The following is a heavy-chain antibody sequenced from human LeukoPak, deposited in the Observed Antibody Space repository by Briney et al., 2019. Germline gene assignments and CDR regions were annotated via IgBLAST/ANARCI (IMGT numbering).Heavy chain of an antibody. CDR2: INHSGST. CDR3: ARAYTGFGFGELLFDY. D-gene: IGHD3-10*01. CDR1: GGSISSYY. J-gene: IGHJ4*02. V-gene: IGHV4-34*01. Sequence: SETLSLTCTVSGGSISSYYWSWIRQPPGKGLEWIGEINHSGSTNYNPSLKSRVTISVDTSKNQFSLKLSSVTAADTAVYYCARAYTGFGFGELLFDYWGQGTLVTVSS.